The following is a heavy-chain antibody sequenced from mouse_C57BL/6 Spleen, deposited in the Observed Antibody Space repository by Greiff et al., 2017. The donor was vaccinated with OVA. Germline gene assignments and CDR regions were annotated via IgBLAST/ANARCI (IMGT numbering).Heavy chain of an antibody. J-gene: IGHJ2*01. D-gene: IGHD1-1*01. CDR2: IDPSDGYT. CDR3: ARTITAVVATGYFDY. CDR1: GYTFTSYW. V-gene: IGHV1-50*01. Sequence: QVQLQQPVAELVKPGASVKLSCKASGYTFTSYWMQWVKQRPGQGLEWIGEIDPSDGYTNYNQKFKGKATLTVDTYSSTAYMQLSSLTSEDSAVYYCARTITAVVATGYFDYWGQGTTLTVSS.